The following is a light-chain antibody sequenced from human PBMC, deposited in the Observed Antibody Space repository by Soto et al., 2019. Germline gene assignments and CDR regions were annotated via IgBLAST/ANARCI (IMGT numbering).Light chain of an antibody. J-gene: IGKJ4*01. CDR1: QHINNY. Sequence: DIEMTQSPSTLSAFVTDRVTITCRASQHINNYLAWYQQKPGKAPKVLIYDASTLESGVPLRFSGRGSGTEYTLTISSLQPEDFATYYCQQYQTYPVTFGGGTKVDIK. V-gene: IGKV1-5*01. CDR3: QQYQTYPVT. CDR2: DAS.